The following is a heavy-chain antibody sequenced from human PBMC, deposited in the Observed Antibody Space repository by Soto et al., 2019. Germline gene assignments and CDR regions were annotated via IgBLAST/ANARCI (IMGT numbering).Heavy chain of an antibody. J-gene: IGHJ6*02. CDR3: ARHRDSSSWYSYYYYGMDV. V-gene: IGHV4-39*01. CDR2: IYYSGST. CDR1: GGSISSSSYY. Sequence: LSLTCTVSGGSISSSSYYWGWIRQPPGKGLEWIGSIYYSGSTYYNPSLKSRVTISVDTSKNQFSLKLSSVTAADTAVYYCARHRDSSSWYSYYYYGMDVWGQGTTVTVSS. D-gene: IGHD6-13*01.